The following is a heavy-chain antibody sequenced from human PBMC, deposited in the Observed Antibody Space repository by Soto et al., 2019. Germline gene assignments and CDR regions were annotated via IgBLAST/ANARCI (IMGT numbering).Heavy chain of an antibody. Sequence: SETLSLTCAVYGGSVNGYYWNWIRQPPWKGLEWIGEINHTGGTHYNPSLKSRVTMSVDTSKNQFSLRLSSVTAADTAIYYCATRITVFGLLIPPFDPWGQGTQVTVSS. D-gene: IGHD3-3*01. V-gene: IGHV4-34*01. J-gene: IGHJ5*02. CDR1: GGSVNGYY. CDR2: INHTGGT. CDR3: ATRITVFGLLIPPFDP.